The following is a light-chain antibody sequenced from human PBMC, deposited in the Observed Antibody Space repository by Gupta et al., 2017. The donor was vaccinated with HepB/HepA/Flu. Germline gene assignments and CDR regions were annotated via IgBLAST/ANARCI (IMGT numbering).Light chain of an antibody. CDR1: NIGMKS. J-gene: IGLJ3*02. CDR3: QVWDSDSDNVV. Sequence: SYVLTQTPSVSVAPGQTALITCEGDNIGMKSVHWYQQKPGQAPVLVVYDDYDRPSGIPERLSGSNTGSAATLTINRVEAGDEADYYCQVWDSDSDNVVFGGGTKLTVL. V-gene: IGLV3-21*02. CDR2: DDY.